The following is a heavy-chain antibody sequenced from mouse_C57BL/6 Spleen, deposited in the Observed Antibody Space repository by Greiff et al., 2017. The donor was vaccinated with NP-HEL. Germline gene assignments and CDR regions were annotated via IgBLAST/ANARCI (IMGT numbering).Heavy chain of an antibody. D-gene: IGHD1-1*01. V-gene: IGHV1-64*01. CDR3: ARSITTVVNYVDY. CDR1: GYTFTSYW. J-gene: IGHJ2*01. Sequence: QVQLQQPGAELVKPGASVKLSCKASGYTFTSYWMHWVKQRPGQGLEWIGMIHPNSGSTNYNEKFKSKATLTVDKSSSTAYMQLSSLTSEDSAVYYCARSITTVVNYVDYWGQGTTLTVSS. CDR2: IHPNSGST.